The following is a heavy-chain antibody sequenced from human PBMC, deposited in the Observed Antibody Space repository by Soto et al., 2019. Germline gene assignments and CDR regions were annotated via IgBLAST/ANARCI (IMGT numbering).Heavy chain of an antibody. CDR2: ITSSGSYI. CDR3: ARLHCSGGSCHYSFDY. J-gene: IGHJ4*02. D-gene: IGHD2-15*01. CDR1: GFTFSSYS. Sequence: GGSLRLSCAASGFTFSSYSMNWVRQAPGKGLEWVSSITSSGSYIYYADSMKGRFTISRDNAKNSLYLQVNSLRAEDTAVYYCARLHCSGGSCHYSFDYWGQGTLVTVSS. V-gene: IGHV3-21*01.